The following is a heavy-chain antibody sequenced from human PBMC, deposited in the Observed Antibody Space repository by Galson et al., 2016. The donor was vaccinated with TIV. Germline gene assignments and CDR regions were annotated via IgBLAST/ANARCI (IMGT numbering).Heavy chain of an antibody. CDR2: ISSTGFLT. CDR1: GFTFSDYY. J-gene: IGHJ5*02. V-gene: IGHV3-11*05. Sequence: SLRLSCAVSGFTFSDYYMVWARQAPGKGLQWVSYISSTGFLTNYADSVKGRFTVSRDNAKDSVFLQMNSLRAEDTAVYYCARGSLDLWGQGTLVTVSS. CDR3: ARGSLDL.